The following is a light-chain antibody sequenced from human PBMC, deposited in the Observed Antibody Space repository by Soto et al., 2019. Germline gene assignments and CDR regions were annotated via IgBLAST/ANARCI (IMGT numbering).Light chain of an antibody. J-gene: IGKJ5*01. CDR3: QQYGYYPIT. CDR2: AAS. CDR1: QSVSSSH. Sequence: EIVMTQSPATLSVSPGERATLSCRASQSVSSSHLAWYQHKTGQAPRLLIYAASSRDTGSPDRFSGGGSGTDFTLTISRLEPEDFEVYYCQQYGYYPITFGQGTRLEIK. V-gene: IGKV3-20*01.